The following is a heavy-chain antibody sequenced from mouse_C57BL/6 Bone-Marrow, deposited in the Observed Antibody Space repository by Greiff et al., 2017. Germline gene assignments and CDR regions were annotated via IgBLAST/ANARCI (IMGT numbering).Heavy chain of an antibody. CDR1: GYTFTDYY. CDR3: ARSPDGYFLHIDY. V-gene: IGHV1-19*01. D-gene: IGHD2-3*01. Sequence: EVQLQQSGPVLVKPGASVKMSCKASGYTFTDYYMNWVKQSHGKSLEWIGVINPYNGGTSYNQKFKGKATLTVDKSSSTAYMELNSLTSEDSAVYYCARSPDGYFLHIDYWGQGTTLTVSS. CDR2: INPYNGGT. J-gene: IGHJ2*01.